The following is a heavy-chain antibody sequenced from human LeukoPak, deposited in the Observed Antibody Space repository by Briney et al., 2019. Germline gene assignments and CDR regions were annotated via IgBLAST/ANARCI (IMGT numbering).Heavy chain of an antibody. Sequence: GGSLRLSCAASGFTFSSYAMHWVRQAPGKGLEYVSAISSNGGSTYYANSVKGRFTISRDNSKNTLYLQMNSLRAEDTAVYYCARVEDYHDYWGQGTLVTVSS. J-gene: IGHJ4*02. D-gene: IGHD3-3*01. V-gene: IGHV3-64*01. CDR2: ISSNGGST. CDR1: GFTFSSYA. CDR3: ARVEDYHDY.